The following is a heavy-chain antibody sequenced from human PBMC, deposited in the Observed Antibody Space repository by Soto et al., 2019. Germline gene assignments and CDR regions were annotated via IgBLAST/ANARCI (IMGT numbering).Heavy chain of an antibody. CDR2: ISGSGGST. CDR1: GFTFSSYA. V-gene: IGHV3-23*01. CDR3: ANSQLG. D-gene: IGHD7-27*01. J-gene: IGHJ4*02. Sequence: EVQLLESGGGLVQPGGSLRLSCAASGFTFSSYAMSWVRQAPGKGLEWVSAISGSGGSTYYADSVKGRFTISRDNSKNTPDPQMDRLRAQDTAVYYCANSQLGGGQGTLVTVSS.